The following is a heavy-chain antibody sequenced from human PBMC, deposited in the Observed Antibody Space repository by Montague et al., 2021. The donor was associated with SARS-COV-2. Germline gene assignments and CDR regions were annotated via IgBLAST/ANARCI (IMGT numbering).Heavy chain of an antibody. CDR3: ARTYAPSAVAVDY. CDR2: XDWDDDK. CDR1: GFSLNTSGIC. V-gene: IGHV2-70*11. D-gene: IGHD6-19*01. J-gene: IGHJ4*02. Sequence: PELVKPTQTLTLTCTFSGFSLNTSGICVSWIRQPPGKALEWLARXDWDDDKYYSTSLKTRLTISKDTSKNQVVLTMTNMDPVDTATYYCARTYAPSAVAVDYWGQGTLVTVFS.